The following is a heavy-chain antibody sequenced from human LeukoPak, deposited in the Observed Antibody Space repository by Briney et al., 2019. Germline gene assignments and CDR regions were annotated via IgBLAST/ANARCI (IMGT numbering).Heavy chain of an antibody. J-gene: IGHJ4*02. D-gene: IGHD4-17*01. CDR2: INSDGSAT. CDR1: GFTFGSPW. Sequence: GGSLRLSWAASGFTFGSPWMHWVRQAPGKGLVWVSRINSDGSATAYADSVKGRFTISRDNAENTLYLQMNSLRAEDTAVYYCARGDYGDYHYYFDYWGQGTLVTVSS. V-gene: IGHV3-74*01. CDR3: ARGDYGDYHYYFDY.